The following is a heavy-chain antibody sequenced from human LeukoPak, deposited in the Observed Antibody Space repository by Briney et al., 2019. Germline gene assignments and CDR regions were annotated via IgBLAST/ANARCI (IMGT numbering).Heavy chain of an antibody. CDR3: ATDMGQYYYGSGISIGDYYYYMDV. CDR2: IIPIFGTA. D-gene: IGHD3-10*01. Sequence: SVKVSCKASGGTFSSYAISWVRQAPGQGLEWMGGIIPIFGTANYAQKFQGRVTITADKSTSTAYMELSSLRSEDTAVYYCATDMGQYYYGSGISIGDYYYYMDVWGKGTTVTVSS. CDR1: GGTFSSYA. V-gene: IGHV1-69*06. J-gene: IGHJ6*03.